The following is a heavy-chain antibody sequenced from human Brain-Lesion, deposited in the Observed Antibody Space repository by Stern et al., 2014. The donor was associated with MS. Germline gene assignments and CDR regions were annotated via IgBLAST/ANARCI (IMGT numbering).Heavy chain of an antibody. J-gene: IGHJ3*02. Sequence: VQLVESGGGFVQPGGSLRLSCAASGFRFSSYAMSWVSQTPGKGLEWVSGISASGGSTYYADSVKGRFTITRDKSKNTLFLQMNSLRAEDTAVYYCAKGVWGSYLNAFDMWGQGTMVTVSS. CDR1: GFRFSSYA. CDR2: ISASGGST. D-gene: IGHD3-16*02. CDR3: AKGVWGSYLNAFDM. V-gene: IGHV3-23*04.